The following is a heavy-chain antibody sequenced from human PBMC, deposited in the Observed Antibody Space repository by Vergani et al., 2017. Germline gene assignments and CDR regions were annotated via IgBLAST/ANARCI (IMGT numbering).Heavy chain of an antibody. CDR1: GFTFSDYY. CDR2: ISSSGSTI. Sequence: VQLLESGGGLVKPGGSLRLSCAASGFTFSDYYMSWIRQAPGKGLEWVSYISSSGSTIYYADSVKGRFTISRDNSKNTLYLQMNSLRAEDTAVYYCAKDGGRYYYDSSGYYWDYWGQGTLVTVSS. J-gene: IGHJ4*02. D-gene: IGHD3-22*01. V-gene: IGHV3-11*04. CDR3: AKDGGRYYYDSSGYYWDY.